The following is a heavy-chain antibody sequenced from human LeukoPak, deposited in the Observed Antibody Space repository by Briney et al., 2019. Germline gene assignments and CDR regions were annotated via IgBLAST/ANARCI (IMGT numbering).Heavy chain of an antibody. J-gene: IGHJ4*02. CDR3: ARGAVAVVPLEGFDF. V-gene: IGHV3-21*01. CDR2: ISSSGKYI. CDR1: GFTFSSYS. D-gene: IGHD2-15*01. Sequence: GGSLRLSCAASGFTFSSYSMNWVRQPAGGVLEWVAAISSSGKYIYYADSVKGRFTTSSDNAKNLLSLQMNSLRADDTAVYYCARGAVAVVPLEGFDFWGQGTLVIVSS.